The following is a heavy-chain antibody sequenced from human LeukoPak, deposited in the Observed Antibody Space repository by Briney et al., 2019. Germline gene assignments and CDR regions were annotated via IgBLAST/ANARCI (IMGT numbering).Heavy chain of an antibody. Sequence: GASVKVSCKASGYTFTGYYMHWVRQAPGQGLEWMGWINPNSGGTNYAQKFQGRVTMTRDTSISTAYMELSRLRSDDTAVYYRAITYSGSYIDAFDIWGQGTMVTVSS. D-gene: IGHD1-26*01. CDR3: AITYSGSYIDAFDI. CDR2: INPNSGGT. V-gene: IGHV1-2*02. J-gene: IGHJ3*02. CDR1: GYTFTGYY.